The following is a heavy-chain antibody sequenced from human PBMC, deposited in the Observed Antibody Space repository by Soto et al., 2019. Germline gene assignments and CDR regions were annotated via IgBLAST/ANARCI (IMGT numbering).Heavy chain of an antibody. J-gene: IGHJ4*01. CDR1: GYTFTNYG. CDR3: ARAPRIVPPATGISDFDY. Sequence: QIQLVQSGAEVKMPGASVKVYCKASGYTFTNYGISWVRQAPGQGLEWMGWVSGYSGNTIYAQRVQGRVTMTTDSSTTTAYMQLRSLCYDDTAVYYCARAPRIVPPATGISDFDYWGHGALVTVSS. CDR2: VSGYSGNT. V-gene: IGHV1-18*01. D-gene: IGHD6-13*01.